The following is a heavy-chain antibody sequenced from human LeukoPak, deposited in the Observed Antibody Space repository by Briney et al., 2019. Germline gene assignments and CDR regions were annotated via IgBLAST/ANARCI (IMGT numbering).Heavy chain of an antibody. CDR1: GFTFSSYA. J-gene: IGHJ4*02. CDR2: ISGSGGST. D-gene: IGHD6-13*01. Sequence: QPGGSLRLSCAASGFTFSSYAMSWVRQAPGKGLEWVSAISGSGGSTYYADSVKGRFTISRDNSKNTLYLQMNSLRAEDTAVYYCAKDPVADVAAADDFDYWGQGTLVTVSS. CDR3: AKDPVADVAAADDFDY. V-gene: IGHV3-23*01.